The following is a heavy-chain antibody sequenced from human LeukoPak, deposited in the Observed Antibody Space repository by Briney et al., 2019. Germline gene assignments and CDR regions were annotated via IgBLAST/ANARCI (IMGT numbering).Heavy chain of an antibody. V-gene: IGHV3-30*04. J-gene: IGHJ4*02. D-gene: IGHD5-18*01. CDR1: GFTFSSYA. CDR3: AREGYSYGSYYFDY. Sequence: GGSLRLSCAASGFTFSSYAMHWVRQAPGKGLEWVAVISYDGSNKYYADSVKGRFTISRDNSKNTLYLQMNSLRAEDTAVYYCAREGYSYGSYYFDYWGQGTLVTVSS. CDR2: ISYDGSNK.